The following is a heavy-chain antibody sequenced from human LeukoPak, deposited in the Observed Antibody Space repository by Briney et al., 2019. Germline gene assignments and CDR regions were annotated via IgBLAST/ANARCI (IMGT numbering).Heavy chain of an antibody. CDR3: ARQVNSTMALPDY. D-gene: IGHD3-10*01. J-gene: IGHJ4*02. CDR1: GYTFASYG. V-gene: IGHV1-18*01. CDR2: ISAYNGNT. Sequence: ASVKVSCKASGYTFASYGVTWVRQAPGQGLEWMGWISAYNGNTNYARKFQGRVTMTTDTSTSTAYMELRSLRSDDTAVYYCARQVNSTMALPDYWGQGTLVTVSS.